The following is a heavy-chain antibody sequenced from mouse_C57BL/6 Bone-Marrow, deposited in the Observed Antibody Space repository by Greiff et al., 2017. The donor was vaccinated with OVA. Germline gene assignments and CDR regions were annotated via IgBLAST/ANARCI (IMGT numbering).Heavy chain of an antibody. D-gene: IGHD1-1*01. J-gene: IGHJ1*03. CDR3: ALYYYGSSYWYFDV. CDR2: IYPRSGNT. CDR1: GYTFTSYG. Sequence: VKLMESGAELARPGASVKLSCKASGYTFTSYGISWVKQRTGQGLEWIGEIYPRSGNTYYNEKFKGKATLTADKSSSTAYMELRSLTSEDSAVYFCALYYYGSSYWYFDVWGTGTTVTVSS. V-gene: IGHV1-81*01.